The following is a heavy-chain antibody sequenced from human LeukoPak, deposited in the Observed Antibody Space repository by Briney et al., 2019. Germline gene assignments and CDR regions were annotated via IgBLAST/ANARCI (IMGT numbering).Heavy chain of an antibody. V-gene: IGHV1-2*02. Sequence: GASVKVSCKASGFTLIGHYLHWVRQAPGQGLQWMGWINRQSGDTKYAQNFQGRVIMSWDTSISTSYVELSSLRSDDTAVYYCATPRGCTRPDCPFPHWGQGTLVTVSS. CDR3: ATPRGCTRPDCPFPH. D-gene: IGHD2-8*01. CDR2: INRQSGDT. J-gene: IGHJ4*02. CDR1: GFTLIGHY.